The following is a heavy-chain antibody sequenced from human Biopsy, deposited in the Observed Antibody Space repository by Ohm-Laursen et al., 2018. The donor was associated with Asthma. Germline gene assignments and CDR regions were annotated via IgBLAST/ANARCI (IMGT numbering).Heavy chain of an antibody. CDR2: INPPTGDT. CDR3: ARGYSGSDRSVYYYSGLEV. D-gene: IGHD5-12*01. CDR1: GYTFTSYS. V-gene: IGHV1-46*01. J-gene: IGHJ6*02. Sequence: SVKVSCKASGYTFTSYSIHWVRQAPGRGLEWVGIINPPTGDTSYAQKFLGRVTVTRDTSTSTVYMELSSLRSEDTAVYYCARGYSGSDRSVYYYSGLEVWGQGTTVTVSS.